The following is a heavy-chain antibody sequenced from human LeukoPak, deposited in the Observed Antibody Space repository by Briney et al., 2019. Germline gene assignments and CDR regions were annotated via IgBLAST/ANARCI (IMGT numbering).Heavy chain of an antibody. CDR1: GYIFTSYG. CDR3: ARAGVPWSDEFAYWFDP. CDR2: INTDNSNT. D-gene: IGHD3-16*01. V-gene: IGHV1-18*01. Sequence: ASVKVSCKASGYIFTSYGISWVRQAPGQGLECMGWINTDNSNTNYAQKFQGRVTMTTDTSTSTAYMELRSLRSDDTAVYYCARAGVPWSDEFAYWFDPWGQGTLVTVSS. J-gene: IGHJ5*02.